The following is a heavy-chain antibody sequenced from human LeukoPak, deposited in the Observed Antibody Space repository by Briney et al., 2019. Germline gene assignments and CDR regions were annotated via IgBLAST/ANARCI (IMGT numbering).Heavy chain of an antibody. V-gene: IGHV4-34*01. CDR1: GGSFSGYY. CDR3: VTGAAAGFDP. Sequence: SETLSLTCAVYGGSFSGYYWSWIRQPPGKGLEWIGGINHSGSTNYNPSLKSRVTISVDTSKNQFSLKLSSVTAADTAVYYCVTGAAAGFDPWGQGTLVTVSS. CDR2: INHSGST. J-gene: IGHJ5*02. D-gene: IGHD6-13*01.